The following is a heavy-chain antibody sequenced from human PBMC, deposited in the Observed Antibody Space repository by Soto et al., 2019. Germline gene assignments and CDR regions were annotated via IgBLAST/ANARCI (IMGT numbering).Heavy chain of an antibody. CDR1: GFTFSSYG. CDR3: AKDRVAAAGTNYYYYGMDV. J-gene: IGHJ6*02. Sequence: QVQLVESGGGVVQPGRSLRLSCAASGFTFSSYGMHWVRQAPGKGLEWVAVISYDGSNKYYADSVKGRFTISRDNSKNXLXLQMNSLRAEDTAVYYCAKDRVAAAGTNYYYYGMDVWGQGTTVTVSS. D-gene: IGHD6-13*01. V-gene: IGHV3-30*18. CDR2: ISYDGSNK.